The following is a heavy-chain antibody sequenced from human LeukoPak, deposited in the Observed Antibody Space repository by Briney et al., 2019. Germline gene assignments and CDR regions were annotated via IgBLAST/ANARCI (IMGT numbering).Heavy chain of an antibody. J-gene: IGHJ3*02. CDR3: ARDNKVAIYAFDI. CDR1: GYSISSGYY. Sequence: SETLSLTRTVSGYSISSGYYWGWIRQPPGKGLEWIGSIYYSGSTYYNPSLKSRVTISVDTSKNQFSLKLSSVTAADTAVYYCARDNKVAIYAFDIWGQGTMVTVSS. V-gene: IGHV4-38-2*02. CDR2: IYYSGST. D-gene: IGHD2-21*01.